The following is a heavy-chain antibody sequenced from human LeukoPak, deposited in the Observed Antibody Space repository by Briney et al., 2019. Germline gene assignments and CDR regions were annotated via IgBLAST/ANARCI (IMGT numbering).Heavy chain of an antibody. CDR3: AKGAYDYVEVGYFDY. Sequence: GGSLRLSCAASGFTFNNYAMSWVCQSPGKGLEWVSTIIGRVVSTFYADSVKGRFTISRDTSKNTLYLQMNSLRAEDTAVYYCAKGAYDYVEVGYFDYWGQGTLVTVSS. J-gene: IGHJ4*02. CDR1: GFTFNNYA. V-gene: IGHV3-23*01. D-gene: IGHD5-12*01. CDR2: IIGRVVST.